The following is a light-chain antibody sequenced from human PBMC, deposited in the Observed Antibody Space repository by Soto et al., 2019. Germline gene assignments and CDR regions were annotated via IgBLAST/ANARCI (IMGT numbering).Light chain of an antibody. CDR1: QSIGNW. CDR2: KAS. CDR3: QQYNTYPWT. Sequence: DIQMTQSPSTLSVSVGDRVTITCGASQSIGNWLAWYQQKAGKAPKLLIYKASNVESGVSSRFSGSGSGTEFTLTISSLQPDDFATYYCQQYNTYPWTFGQGTKVEFK. V-gene: IGKV1-5*03. J-gene: IGKJ1*01.